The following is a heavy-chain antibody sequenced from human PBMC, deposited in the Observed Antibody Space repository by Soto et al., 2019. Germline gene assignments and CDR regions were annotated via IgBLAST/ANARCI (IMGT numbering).Heavy chain of an antibody. CDR2: VSSDGSNK. Sequence: QVHLEESGGGVVHPGRSLRLSCAASGFTFNTYAVHWVRQAPGKGLEWVAVVSSDGSNKYYSDSVKGRFSISRDNSNNTLSLQMNSLRTEDTTVYYCARGAITVLRGVDYWGRRTLVTVSS. V-gene: IGHV3-30*04. CDR3: ARGAITVLRGVDY. J-gene: IGHJ4*02. D-gene: IGHD3-10*01. CDR1: GFTFNTYA.